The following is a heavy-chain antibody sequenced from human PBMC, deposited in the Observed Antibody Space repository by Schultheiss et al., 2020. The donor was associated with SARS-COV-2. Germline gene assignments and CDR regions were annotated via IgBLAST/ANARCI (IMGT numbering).Heavy chain of an antibody. J-gene: IGHJ5*02. CDR1: GFTFTSSA. CDR3: AREGSGGNWFDP. D-gene: IGHD2-15*01. V-gene: IGHV1-2*02. CDR2: INPNSGGT. Sequence: ASVKVSCKASGFTFTSSAVQWVRQARGQRLEWMGWINPNSGGTNYAQKFQGRVTMTRDTSISTAYMELSRLRSDDTAVYYCAREGSGGNWFDPWGQGTLVTVSS.